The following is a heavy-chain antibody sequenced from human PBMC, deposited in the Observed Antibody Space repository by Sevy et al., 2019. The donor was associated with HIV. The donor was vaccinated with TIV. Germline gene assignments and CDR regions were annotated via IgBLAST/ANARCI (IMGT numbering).Heavy chain of an antibody. J-gene: IGHJ4*02. CDR2: ISWNSGTI. Sequence: GGSRRLFCAASGFTFDDYAMHWVRQTPGKGLEWVSGISWNSGTIAYADSVKGRFTISRDNAKNSLYLQMNSLRAEDTALYYCVKDIYDRGVVESALDYWGQGTLVTVSS. D-gene: IGHD2-15*01. CDR3: VKDIYDRGVVESALDY. V-gene: IGHV3-9*01. CDR1: GFTFDDYA.